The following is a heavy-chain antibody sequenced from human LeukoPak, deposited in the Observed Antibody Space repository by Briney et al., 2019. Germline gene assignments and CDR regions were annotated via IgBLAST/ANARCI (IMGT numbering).Heavy chain of an antibody. Sequence: PGGSLRLSCAASGFTFSSYGMHWVRQAPGKGLEWVAFIRYDGSYKYYADSVKGRFTISRDNSKNTLYLQMNSLRAEDTAVYYCAKGLYCSSTSCYTPDYWGQGTLVTVSS. CDR2: IRYDGSYK. V-gene: IGHV3-30*02. J-gene: IGHJ4*02. D-gene: IGHD2-2*02. CDR3: AKGLYCSSTSCYTPDY. CDR1: GFTFSSYG.